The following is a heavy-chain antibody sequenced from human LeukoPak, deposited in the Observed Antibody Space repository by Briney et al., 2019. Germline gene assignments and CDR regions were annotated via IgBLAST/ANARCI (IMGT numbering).Heavy chain of an antibody. CDR3: ATDTAAAGIVSSQSYGMDV. Sequence: ASVKVSCKVSGYTLTELSMHWVRQAPGKGIEWMGGFDPEDGETIYAQKFQGRVTMTEDTSTDTAYMELSSLRSEDTAVYYCATDTAAAGIVSSQSYGMDVWGQGTTVTASS. CDR2: FDPEDGET. CDR1: GYTLTELS. J-gene: IGHJ6*02. V-gene: IGHV1-24*01. D-gene: IGHD6-13*01.